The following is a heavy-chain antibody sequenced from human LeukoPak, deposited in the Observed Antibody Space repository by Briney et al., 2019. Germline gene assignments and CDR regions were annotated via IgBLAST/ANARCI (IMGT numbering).Heavy chain of an antibody. CDR3: AGAPAVDYSSSSFDY. V-gene: IGHV4-34*01. CDR1: GGSFSGYY. Sequence: SETLSLTCAVYGGSFSGYYWSWIRQPPGKGLEWIGEINHSGSTNYNPSLKSRVTISVDTSKIQSSLKLSSVTAADTAVYYCAGAPAVDYSSSSFDYWGQGTLVTVSS. CDR2: INHSGST. J-gene: IGHJ4*02. D-gene: IGHD6-6*01.